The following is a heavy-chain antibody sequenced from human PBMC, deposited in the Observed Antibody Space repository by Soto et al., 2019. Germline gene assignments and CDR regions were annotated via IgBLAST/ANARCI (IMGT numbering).Heavy chain of an antibody. CDR2: IYYSGNT. J-gene: IGHJ5*02. CDR1: GGSISNAQYY. CDR3: AKTYGPFGWLDP. Sequence: SETLSLTCTVSGGSISNAQYYWAWIRQHPGKGLEWIGYIYYSGNTYYSPSLKSRVSISIDTSKNLFSLKVNSVTAADTAVYYCAKTYGPFGWLDPWGQGTLVTVSS. V-gene: IGHV4-31*03. D-gene: IGHD3-10*01.